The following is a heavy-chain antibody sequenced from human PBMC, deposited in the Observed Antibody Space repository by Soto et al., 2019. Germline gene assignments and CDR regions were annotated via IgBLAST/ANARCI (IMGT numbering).Heavy chain of an antibody. Sequence: SETLSRTCTVSGGSVSSGNYYWSWIRQPPGKGLEWIGYIYYSGSTNYNPSLKSRVTISVDTSKNQFSLKLSSVTAADTAVYYCARRTVAEHFDYWGQGTLVTVSS. CDR1: GGSVSSGNYY. CDR2: IYYSGST. V-gene: IGHV4-61*01. D-gene: IGHD4-17*01. CDR3: ARRTVAEHFDY. J-gene: IGHJ4*02.